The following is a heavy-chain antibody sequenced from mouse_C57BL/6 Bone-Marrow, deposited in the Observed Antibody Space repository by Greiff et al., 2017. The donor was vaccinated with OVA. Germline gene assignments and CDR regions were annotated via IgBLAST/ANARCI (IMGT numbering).Heavy chain of an antibody. Sequence: VQLKESGPGLVQPSQSLSITCTVSGFSLTSYGVHWVRQSPGKGLEWLGVIWRGGSTDYNAAFMSRLSITKDNSKSQVFFKMNSLQADDTAIYYCAKNPDYYGSSYVDAMDYWGQGTSVTVSS. CDR3: AKNPDYYGSSYVDAMDY. CDR2: IWRGGST. D-gene: IGHD1-1*01. CDR1: GFSLTSYG. V-gene: IGHV2-5*01. J-gene: IGHJ4*01.